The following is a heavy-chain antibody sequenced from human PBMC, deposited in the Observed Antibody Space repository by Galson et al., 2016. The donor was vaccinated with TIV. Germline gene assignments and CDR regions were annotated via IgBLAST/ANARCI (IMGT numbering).Heavy chain of an antibody. Sequence: SCRASGYTFTGNYMHWVRQAPGQGLAWMGWINPKSGDTSYAQKFQDWVNMTRDMSISTVYIELSRLRSDDTAVYDCARIVYGSSALDVWGQGTTVTVSS. J-gene: IGHJ6*02. CDR2: INPKSGDT. V-gene: IGHV1-2*04. CDR3: ARIVYGSSALDV. D-gene: IGHD4-17*01. CDR1: GYTFTGNY.